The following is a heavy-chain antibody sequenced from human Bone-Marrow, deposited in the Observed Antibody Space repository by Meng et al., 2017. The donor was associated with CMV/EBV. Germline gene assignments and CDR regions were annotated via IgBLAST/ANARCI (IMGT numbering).Heavy chain of an antibody. CDR3: ARIYSSSSYGMDV. D-gene: IGHD6-6*01. CDR2: ITSTSSYI. J-gene: IGHJ6*02. Sequence: GESLKISCAASGFTFSSYSINWVRQAPGKGLEWVSSITSTSSYIYYADSVKGRFTISRDNAKNSLYLQMNSLRAADTAVYYCARIYSSSSYGMDVWGQGTTVTVSS. CDR1: GFTFSSYS. V-gene: IGHV3-21*04.